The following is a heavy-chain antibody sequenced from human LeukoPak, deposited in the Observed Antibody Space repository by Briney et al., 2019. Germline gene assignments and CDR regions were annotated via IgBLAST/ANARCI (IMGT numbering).Heavy chain of an antibody. CDR2: IIPIFGTA. CDR3: ARVGDSSGYYYSYFDY. CDR1: GGTFSSYA. J-gene: IGHJ4*02. Sequence: PVKVSCKASGGTFSSYAISWVRQAPGQGLEWVGGIIPIFGTANYAQKFQGRVTITADESTSTAYMELSSLRSEDTAVYYCARVGDSSGYYYSYFDYWGQGTLVTVSS. V-gene: IGHV1-69*13. D-gene: IGHD3-22*01.